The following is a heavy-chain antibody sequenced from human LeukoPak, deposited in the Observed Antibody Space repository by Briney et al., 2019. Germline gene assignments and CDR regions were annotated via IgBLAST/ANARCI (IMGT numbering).Heavy chain of an antibody. CDR3: AKSITVTTWVVDY. Sequence: ASVKVSCKASGYTFTGYYIHWVRQAPGQGLEWMGWINPNSGGTNYAQKFQGRVTMTRDTSISTAYMELSRLRSDDTAVYYCAKSITVTTWVVDYWGQGTLVTVSS. CDR1: GYTFTGYY. D-gene: IGHD4-17*01. J-gene: IGHJ4*02. CDR2: INPNSGGT. V-gene: IGHV1-2*02.